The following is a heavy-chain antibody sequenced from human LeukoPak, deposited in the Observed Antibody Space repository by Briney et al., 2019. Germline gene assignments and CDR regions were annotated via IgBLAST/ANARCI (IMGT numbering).Heavy chain of an antibody. CDR2: IYYSGKT. CDR3: ARRPTGDPKFDY. V-gene: IGHV4-59*08. CDR1: GGSISSYY. J-gene: IGHJ4*02. Sequence: SETLSLTCTVSGGSISSYYWSWIRQPPGKGLEWIGYIYYSGKTDYNPSLKSRVTISVDTSKNRFSLKLSTVTAADTAVYYCARRPTGDPKFDYWGQGTLVTVSS. D-gene: IGHD7-27*01.